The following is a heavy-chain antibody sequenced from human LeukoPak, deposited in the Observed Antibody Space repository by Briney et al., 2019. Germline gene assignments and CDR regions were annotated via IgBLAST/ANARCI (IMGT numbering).Heavy chain of an antibody. V-gene: IGHV3-23*01. J-gene: IGHJ4*02. CDR3: AKLTVTGPTNFDY. CDR2: ISDSGGST. D-gene: IGHD4-17*01. Sequence: GGSLRLSCAASGFIFRSYVMSWVRQAPGKGLEWVSGISDSGGSTSYADSVKGRFTISRDNSKNTLYLQMNSLRAEDTAVYYCAKLTVTGPTNFDYWGQGTLVTVSS. CDR1: GFIFRSYV.